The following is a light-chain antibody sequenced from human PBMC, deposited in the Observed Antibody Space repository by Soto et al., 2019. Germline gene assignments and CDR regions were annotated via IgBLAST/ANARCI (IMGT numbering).Light chain of an antibody. J-gene: IGLJ2*01. CDR2: DVS. Sequence: QSVLTQPASVSGSPGQSITISCTGTSSDVGGYNYVSWYQPHPGKAPKLMIFDVSNRPSEVSNRFSGSRSGNTASLTISGLQAEDEADYYCSSYTSSSTVVFGGGTKVTVL. CDR1: SSDVGGYNY. V-gene: IGLV2-14*01. CDR3: SSYTSSSTVV.